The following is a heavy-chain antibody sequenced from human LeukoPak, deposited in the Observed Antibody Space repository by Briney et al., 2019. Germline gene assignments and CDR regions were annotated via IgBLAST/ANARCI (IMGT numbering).Heavy chain of an antibody. CDR1: GFTFSSYG. V-gene: IGHV3-30*18. J-gene: IGHJ4*02. CDR3: ANRGDYAGR. CDR2: ISYDGSNK. Sequence: HPGRSLRLSCAASGFTFSSYGMHWVRQAPGKGLEWVAVISYDGSNKYYADSVKGRFTISRDNSKNTLYLQMNSLRAEDTAVYYCANRGDYAGRWGQGTLVTVS. D-gene: IGHD4-17*01.